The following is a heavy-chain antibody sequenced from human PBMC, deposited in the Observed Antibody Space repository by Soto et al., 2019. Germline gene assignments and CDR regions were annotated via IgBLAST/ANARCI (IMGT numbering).Heavy chain of an antibody. Sequence: QVQLQQSGPGLVKPSQTLSLTCAISGDSVSSNSAAWNWIRQSPSRGLEWLGRTYYRSKWYNDYAVSVKSRITINPDTSKNQFSLRLNSVTPEDTAVYYCARGHDSQWVQRYGMDVWGQGTTVTVSS. D-gene: IGHD6-19*01. CDR1: GDSVSSNSAA. V-gene: IGHV6-1*01. J-gene: IGHJ6*02. CDR2: TYYRSKWYN. CDR3: ARGHDSQWVQRYGMDV.